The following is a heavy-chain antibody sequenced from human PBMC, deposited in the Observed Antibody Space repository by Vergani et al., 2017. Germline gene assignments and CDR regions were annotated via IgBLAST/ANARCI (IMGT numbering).Heavy chain of an antibody. J-gene: IGHJ3*02. CDR2: IYHSGST. CDR3: ARLRDXWSGYYTGSDAFDI. D-gene: IGHD3-3*01. CDR1: GDSITNGGFS. V-gene: IGHV4-30-2*03. Sequence: QLQLQESGSGLVKPSQTLSLTCAVSGDSITNGGFSWNWIRQPPGKGLEWIGSIYHSGSTYYNPSLKSRVTISVDTSKNQFSLKLSSVTAADTAVYYCARLRDXWSGYYTGSDAFDIWGQGTMVTVSS.